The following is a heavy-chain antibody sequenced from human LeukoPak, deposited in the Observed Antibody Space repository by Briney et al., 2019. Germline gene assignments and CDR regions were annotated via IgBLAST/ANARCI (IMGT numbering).Heavy chain of an antibody. J-gene: IGHJ4*02. V-gene: IGHV3-20*04. CDR3: AKQDTAIGGFAY. CDR2: INWNGGST. Sequence: GGSLRLSCAASGFTFDDYGISWVRQAPGKGLEWVSGINWNGGSTGYADSVKGRFTISRDNAKNSLYLQMNSLRAEDTALYYCAKQDTAIGGFAYWGQGTLVTVSS. CDR1: GFTFDDYG. D-gene: IGHD5-18*01.